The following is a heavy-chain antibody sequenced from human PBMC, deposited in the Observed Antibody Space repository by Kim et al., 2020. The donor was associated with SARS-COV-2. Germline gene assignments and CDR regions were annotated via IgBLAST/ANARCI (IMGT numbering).Heavy chain of an antibody. D-gene: IGHD4-17*01. J-gene: IGHJ5*02. V-gene: IGHV3-21*06. CDR3: TRDGAGGDYGDWFHP. Sequence: DSVNGRFTISRDNAKNSLYLQMNSLRADDTAVYYCTRDGAGGDYGDWFHPWGQGTLVTVSS.